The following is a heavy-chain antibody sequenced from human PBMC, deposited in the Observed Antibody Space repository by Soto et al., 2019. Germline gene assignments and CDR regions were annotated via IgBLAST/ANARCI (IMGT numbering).Heavy chain of an antibody. D-gene: IGHD4-17*01. CDR1: GGTFSSYT. CDR3: ARHGDYAEYYFDY. V-gene: IGHV1-69*02. J-gene: IGHJ4*02. Sequence: ASVKVSCKASGGTFSSYTISWVRQAPGQGLEWMGRIIPILGIANYAQKFQGRVTITADKSTSTAYMELSSLRSEDTAVYYCARHGDYAEYYFDYWGQGTLVTVSS. CDR2: IIPILGIA.